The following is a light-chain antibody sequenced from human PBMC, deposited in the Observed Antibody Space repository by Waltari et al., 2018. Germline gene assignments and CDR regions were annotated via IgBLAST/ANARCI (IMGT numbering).Light chain of an antibody. V-gene: IGKV1-5*03. J-gene: IGKJ1*01. CDR2: KAS. CDR3: QYYNSPGT. CDR1: QSISTW. Sequence: DIQMTQSPSTLSASVGDRVTITCRASQSISTWLAWYQQKPGKAPKLLMYKASNLESGVPSRFSGSGSGTEFTLTISGLQPDDFATYYGQYYNSPGTFGQGTKVEIK.